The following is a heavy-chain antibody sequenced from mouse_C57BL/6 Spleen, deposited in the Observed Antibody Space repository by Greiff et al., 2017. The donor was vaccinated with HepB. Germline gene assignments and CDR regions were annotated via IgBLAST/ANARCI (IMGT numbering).Heavy chain of an antibody. Sequence: VQLQQPGAELVKPGASVKLYCKASGYTFTSYWMQWVKQRPGQGLEWIGEIDPSDSYTNYNQKFKGKATLTVDTASSTAYMQLSSLTSEDSAVYYCARGRLGVDYWGQGTTLTVSS. V-gene: IGHV1-50*01. D-gene: IGHD4-1*01. CDR3: ARGRLGVDY. J-gene: IGHJ2*01. CDR2: IDPSDSYT. CDR1: GYTFTSYW.